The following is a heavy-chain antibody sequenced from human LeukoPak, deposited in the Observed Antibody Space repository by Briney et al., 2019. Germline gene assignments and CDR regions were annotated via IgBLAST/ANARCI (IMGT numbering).Heavy chain of an antibody. D-gene: IGHD2-2*01. CDR2: ISYDGSNK. J-gene: IGHJ4*02. CDR1: GFTFSSYA. Sequence: PGGSLRLSCAASGFTFSSYAMHWVRQAPGKGLEWVAAISYDGSNKYYADSVKGRFTISRDNSKNTLYLQMNSLRAEDTAVYYCAGREGSEYHPAYYFDYWGQGTLVTVSS. V-gene: IGHV3-30-3*01. CDR3: AGREGSEYHPAYYFDY.